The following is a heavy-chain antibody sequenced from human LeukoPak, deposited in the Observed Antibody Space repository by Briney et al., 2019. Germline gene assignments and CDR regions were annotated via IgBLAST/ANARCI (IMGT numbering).Heavy chain of an antibody. V-gene: IGHV3-43*02. CDR3: LPLLSRPYVEDGFDI. Sequence: GGSLRLSCAASGFTFEDYVMHWVRQPPGKGLEGVSGISGDGGSTYYADSVKGRFTISRDNSKNSLYLQMNSLRAEDTAVYYCLPLLSRPYVEDGFDIWGQGTMVTVSS. CDR2: ISGDGGST. D-gene: IGHD2/OR15-2a*01. CDR1: GFTFEDYV. J-gene: IGHJ3*02.